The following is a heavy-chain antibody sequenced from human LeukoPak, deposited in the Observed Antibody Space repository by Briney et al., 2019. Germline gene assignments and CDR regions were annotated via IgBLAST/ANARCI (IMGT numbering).Heavy chain of an antibody. J-gene: IGHJ4*02. CDR2: IYSGGST. V-gene: IGHV3-53*01. Sequence: PGGSLRLSCAASGFTVSSNYMSWVRQAPGKGLEWVSVIYSGGSTYYADSVKGRFTISRDNSKNTLYLQMNSLRAEDTAVYYCAREGISGYDYGLFDYWGQGTLVTVSS. CDR1: GFTVSSNY. CDR3: AREGISGYDYGLFDY. D-gene: IGHD5-12*01.